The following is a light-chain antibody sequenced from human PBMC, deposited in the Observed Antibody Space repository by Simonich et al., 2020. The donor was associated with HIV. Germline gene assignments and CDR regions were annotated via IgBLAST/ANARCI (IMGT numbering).Light chain of an antibody. J-gene: IGKJ1*01. V-gene: IGKV3-15*01. CDR3: QQYDNWPPWT. CDR2: GAS. CDR1: QSISSN. Sequence: EIVMTQSPATLSVSPGERATLSCTARQSISSNLAWYQQKPGQAPRLLIYGASTRATGIPSRFSGSGSGTEFTLTIGNMQSEDFAVYYCQQYDNWPPWTFGQGTKVEIK.